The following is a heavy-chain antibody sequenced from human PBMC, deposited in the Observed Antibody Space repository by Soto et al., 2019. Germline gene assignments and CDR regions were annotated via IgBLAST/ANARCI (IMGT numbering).Heavy chain of an antibody. CDR2: IRPSGGRT. V-gene: IGHV1-46*01. CDR3: AREPNESYYFDY. Sequence: QVHLVQSGAEVKKPGASVKVSCKASGYTFTNYYIHWVRQAPGQGLEWLGIIRPSGGRTEYAQRFQGRVTMTRDTSTSIVYMELTSLTSEHTAVYYCAREPNESYYFDYWGQGTLVTVSS. D-gene: IGHD5-18*01. J-gene: IGHJ4*02. CDR1: GYTFTNYY.